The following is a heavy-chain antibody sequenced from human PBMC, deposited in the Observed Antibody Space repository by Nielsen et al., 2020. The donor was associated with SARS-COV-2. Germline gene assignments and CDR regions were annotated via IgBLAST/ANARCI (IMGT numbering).Heavy chain of an antibody. J-gene: IGHJ4*02. CDR1: GFTFTSSA. CDR2: IVVGSGNT. Sequence: SVKVSCKASGFTFTSSAMQWVRQARGQRLEWIGWIVVGSGNTNYAQKFQERVTITRDTSASTAYMELSSLRSEDTAVYYCARGFYGSGSYYPFDYWGQGTLVTVSS. D-gene: IGHD3-10*01. CDR3: ARGFYGSGSYYPFDY. V-gene: IGHV1-58*02.